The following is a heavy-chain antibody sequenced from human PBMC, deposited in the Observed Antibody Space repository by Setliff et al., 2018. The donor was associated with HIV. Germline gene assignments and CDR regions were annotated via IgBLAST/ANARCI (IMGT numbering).Heavy chain of an antibody. Sequence: SETLSLTCTVSDDSISSNYWSWIRQSAGKGLEWVGRIYTGGRTNYNPSLKGRVTISVDTSKNQFSLRLSSVTASDTAVYYCARAAAGNTGPFDIWGQGTMVTVSS. V-gene: IGHV4-4*07. CDR2: IYTGGRT. CDR3: ARAAAGNTGPFDI. D-gene: IGHD4-17*01. CDR1: DDSISSNY. J-gene: IGHJ3*02.